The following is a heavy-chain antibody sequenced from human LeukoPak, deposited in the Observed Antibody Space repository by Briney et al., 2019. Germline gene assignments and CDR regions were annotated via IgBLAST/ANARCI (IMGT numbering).Heavy chain of an antibody. CDR1: GLTFHDYA. CDR3: AKESGKFDY. CDR2: ISADGGST. Sequence: GGSLRLSYVASGLTFHDYAMHWVRQAPGKGLEWVSLISADGGSTFYADSVRGRFSISRDNSKNSLYLQMNSLRTEDTAMYYCAKESGKFDYWGQGTLVAVSS. V-gene: IGHV3-43*02. J-gene: IGHJ4*02.